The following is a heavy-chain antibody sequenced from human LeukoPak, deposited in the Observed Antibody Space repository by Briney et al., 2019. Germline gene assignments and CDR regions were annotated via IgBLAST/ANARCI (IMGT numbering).Heavy chain of an antibody. J-gene: IGHJ4*02. D-gene: IGHD1-26*01. CDR2: IYTYSST. Sequence: SETLSLTCAVCVGSIRVYYWSWIPEPAGKGHECSGRIYTYSSTYYSPSLKGRVTMSVDTSKNQFTLKLSSVTAAETAGYYCAREHYLAVDYWGQGTLVTVSS. CDR3: AREHYLAVDY. CDR1: VGSIRVYY. V-gene: IGHV4-4*07.